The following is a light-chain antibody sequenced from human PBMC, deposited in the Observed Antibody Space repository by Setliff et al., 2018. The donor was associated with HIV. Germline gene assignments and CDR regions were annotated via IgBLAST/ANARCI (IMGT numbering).Light chain of an antibody. V-gene: IGLV2-11*01. CDR2: DVS. CDR1: SSDIGAYNY. J-gene: IGLJ1*01. CDR3: CPYSGTYTYV. Sequence: QSALTQPRSVSGSPGQSVTISCTGTSSDIGAYNYVSWHQQHPGKAPKLMIYDVSKRPSGVPDRFSASKSGNTASLTISGLQAEDESDYYCCPYSGTYTYVFGTGTKV.